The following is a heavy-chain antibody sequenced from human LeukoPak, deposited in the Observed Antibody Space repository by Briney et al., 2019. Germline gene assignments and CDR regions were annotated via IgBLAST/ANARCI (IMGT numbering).Heavy chain of an antibody. CDR1: GCTFSSYA. V-gene: IGHV1-69*13. J-gene: IGHJ6*02. CDR3: ALPTRLHYYYGMDV. Sequence: ASVKVSCKASGCTFSSYAISWVRQAPGQGLEWMGGIIPIFGTANYAQKFQGRVTITAHESTSTAYMELSSLRSEDTAVYYCALPTRLHYYYGMDVWGQGTTVTVSS. CDR2: IIPIFGTA. D-gene: IGHD2-15*01.